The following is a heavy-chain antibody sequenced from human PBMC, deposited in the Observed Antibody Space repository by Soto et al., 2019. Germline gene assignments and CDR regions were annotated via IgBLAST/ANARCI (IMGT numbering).Heavy chain of an antibody. D-gene: IGHD3-22*01. V-gene: IGHV4-31*03. CDR3: ARSANYYDSSCLDY. CDR2: IYYSGST. CDR1: GGSISSGGYD. J-gene: IGHJ4*02. Sequence: QVQLQESGPGLVKPSQTLSLTCTVSGGSISSGGYDWSWIRQHPGKGLEWIGYIYYSGSTYYNPSLKSRVTISVDTSKNQFSLKLSSVTAADTAVYYCARSANYYDSSCLDYWGQGTLVTVSS.